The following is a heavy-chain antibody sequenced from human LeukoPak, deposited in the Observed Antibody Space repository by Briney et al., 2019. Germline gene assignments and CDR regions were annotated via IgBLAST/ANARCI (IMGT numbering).Heavy chain of an antibody. CDR3: ASKAGGVIVP. J-gene: IGHJ5*02. CDR1: GGSFSGYY. D-gene: IGHD3-16*01. CDR2: INHSGST. Sequence: SETQSLTCAVYGGSFSGYYWSWIRQPPGKGLEWIGEINHSGSTNYNPSLKSRVTISVDTSKNQFSLKLSSVTAADTAVYYCASKAGGVIVPWGQEPWLPVSS. V-gene: IGHV4-34*01.